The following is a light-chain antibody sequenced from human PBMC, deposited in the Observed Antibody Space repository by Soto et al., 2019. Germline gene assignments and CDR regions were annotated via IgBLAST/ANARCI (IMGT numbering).Light chain of an antibody. CDR1: SGHSSYA. J-gene: IGLJ3*02. CDR3: QTWGTGILV. V-gene: IGLV4-69*01. Sequence: QPVLTQSPSASASLGASVKLTCTLSSGHSSYAIAWHQQQPEKVPRYLMKLNSDGSHSKGDGIPDRFSGSSSGAERYLTISSLQSEEEADYYFQTWGTGILVFGGGTKLTVL. CDR2: LNSDGSH.